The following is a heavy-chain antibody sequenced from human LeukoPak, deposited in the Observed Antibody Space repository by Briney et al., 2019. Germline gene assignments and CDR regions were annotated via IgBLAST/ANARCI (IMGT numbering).Heavy chain of an antibody. CDR3: AKDPVRYYYDSSGLF. CDR2: IWYDGSKK. CDR1: GFIFSSYG. J-gene: IGHJ4*02. D-gene: IGHD3-22*01. Sequence: GGSLRLSCAASGFIFSSYGIHWVRQAPGKGLEWVAVIWYDGSKKYYADSVKGRFTVSRDNSKNTLYLQMNSLRAEDTAVYYCAKDPVRYYYDSSGLFWGQGTLVTVSS. V-gene: IGHV3-33*06.